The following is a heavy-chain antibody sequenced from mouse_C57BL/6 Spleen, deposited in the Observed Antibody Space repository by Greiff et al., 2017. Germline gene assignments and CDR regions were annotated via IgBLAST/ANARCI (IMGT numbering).Heavy chain of an antibody. CDR2: IHPNSGST. CDR1: GYTFTSYW. Sequence: QVQLQQPGAELVKPGASVKLSCKASGYTFTSYWMHWVKQRPGQGLEWIGMIHPNSGSTNYNEKFKSKATLTVDKSSSTAYMQLSSLTSEDSAVYYCARERGSDDGYPAWFAYWGQGTLVTVSA. V-gene: IGHV1-64*01. J-gene: IGHJ3*01. CDR3: ARERGSDDGYPAWFAY. D-gene: IGHD2-3*01.